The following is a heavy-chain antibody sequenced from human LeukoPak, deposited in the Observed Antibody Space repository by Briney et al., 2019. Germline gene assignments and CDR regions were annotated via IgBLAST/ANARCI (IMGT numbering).Heavy chain of an antibody. J-gene: IGHJ3*02. CDR3: ARARTDLEFGDLAYAFEI. CDR2: MNPNSGNT. D-gene: IGHD3-16*01. Sequence: ASVKVSCKASGYTFTTNGISWVRQAAGQGLEWMGWMNPNSGNTGYAEKFQGRVSMTRNNPISTAYMELSSLRSEDTAVYYCARARTDLEFGDLAYAFEIWGQGTLVTVSS. V-gene: IGHV1-8*02. CDR1: GYTFTTNG.